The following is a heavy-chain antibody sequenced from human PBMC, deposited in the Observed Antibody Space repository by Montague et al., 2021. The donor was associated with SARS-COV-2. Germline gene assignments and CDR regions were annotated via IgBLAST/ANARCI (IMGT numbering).Heavy chain of an antibody. Sequence: SRRLSCAASGFTFSSYAMHWVRQAPGKGLEWVAVISYDGSNKYYADSVKGRFTISRDNSKNTLYLQMNSLRAEDTAVYYCARDLNYYDSSGNYYHPADYYYGMDVWGQGTTVTVSS. D-gene: IGHD3-22*01. V-gene: IGHV3-30-3*01. CDR3: ARDLNYYDSSGNYYHPADYYYGMDV. CDR2: ISYDGSNK. J-gene: IGHJ6*02. CDR1: GFTFSSYA.